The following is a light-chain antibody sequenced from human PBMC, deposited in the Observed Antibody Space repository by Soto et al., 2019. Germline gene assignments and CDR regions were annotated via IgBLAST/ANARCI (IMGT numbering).Light chain of an antibody. J-gene: IGKJ1*01. Sequence: ESVLTQSSGTLSLSPGEKATLSCRASQSVSSSYLAWYQQKPGQAPRLLIYGASSRATGIPDRFSGSGSGTDFTLTVSRLEPEEFAVYYCQQFGSSSWTFGQGTKLDIK. CDR1: QSVSSSY. V-gene: IGKV3-20*01. CDR2: GAS. CDR3: QQFGSSSWT.